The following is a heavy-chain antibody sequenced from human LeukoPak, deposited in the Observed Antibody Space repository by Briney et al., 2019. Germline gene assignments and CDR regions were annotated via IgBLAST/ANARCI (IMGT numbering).Heavy chain of an antibody. CDR3: ARQSPGFMIAGYFDY. V-gene: IGHV4-59*01. J-gene: IGHJ4*02. Sequence: SETLSLTCAVSDSSMSNFYWSWIRQPPGKGLEWIGNIYYTGDTNYSPSLKSRVTISVDMSKNHFSLRLTSVTAADTAVYYCARQSPGFMIAGYFDYWAQGTLVTVSS. CDR2: IYYTGDT. D-gene: IGHD3-16*01. CDR1: DSSMSNFY.